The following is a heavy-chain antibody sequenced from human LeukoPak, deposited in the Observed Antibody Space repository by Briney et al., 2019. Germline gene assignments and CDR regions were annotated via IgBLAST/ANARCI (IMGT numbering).Heavy chain of an antibody. Sequence: AGGSLRLSCAASGFTFSSYAMSWVRQAPGKGLEWVSAISGSGGSTYYADSVKGRFTISRDNSKSTLYLQMNSLRAEDTAVYYCAKDSYYGSGSYKGYMDVWGKGTTVTVSS. V-gene: IGHV3-23*01. J-gene: IGHJ6*03. CDR3: AKDSYYGSGSYKGYMDV. CDR2: ISGSGGST. D-gene: IGHD3-10*01. CDR1: GFTFSSYA.